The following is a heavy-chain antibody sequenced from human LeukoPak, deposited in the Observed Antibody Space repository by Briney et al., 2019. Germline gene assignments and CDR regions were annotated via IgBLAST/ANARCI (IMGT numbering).Heavy chain of an antibody. D-gene: IGHD1-7*01. J-gene: IGHJ4*02. CDR1: GFTFSSYG. CDR3: AKDLRYGNYAPDY. Sequence: PPGGSLRLSCAASGFTFSSYGMHWVRQAPGKGLEWVAVISYDGSNKYYADSVKGRFTISRDNSKNTLYLQMNSLRAEDTAVYYCAKDLRYGNYAPDYWGQGTLVTVSS. V-gene: IGHV3-30*18. CDR2: ISYDGSNK.